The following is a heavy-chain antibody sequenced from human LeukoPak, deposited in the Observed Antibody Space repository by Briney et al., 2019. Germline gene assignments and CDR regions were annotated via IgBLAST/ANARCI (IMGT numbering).Heavy chain of an antibody. CDR1: GFTFSDYY. Sequence: GGSLRLSCAASGFTFSDYYMSLIRQAPGKGLEWVSYISSSGSTIYYADSVKGRFTVSRDNAKNSLYLQMNSLRAEDTAVYYCARHRARGEGYNWSSDYCGQGALVTVSS. CDR3: ARHRARGEGYNWSSDY. J-gene: IGHJ4*02. V-gene: IGHV3-11*04. CDR2: ISSSGSTI. D-gene: IGHD5-24*01.